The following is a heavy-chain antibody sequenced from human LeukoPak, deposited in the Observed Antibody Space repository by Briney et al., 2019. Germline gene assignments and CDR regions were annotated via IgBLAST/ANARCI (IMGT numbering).Heavy chain of an antibody. V-gene: IGHV3-21*04. J-gene: IGHJ6*03. D-gene: IGHD6-13*01. CDR2: ISSSSSYI. CDR1: GFTFSSYS. CDR3: AKDIAAAGTSGGYMDV. Sequence: GGSLRLSCAASGFTFSSYSMNWVRQAPGKGLEWVSSISSSSSYIYYADSVKGRFTISRDNAKNSLYLQMNSLRAEDTALYYCAKDIAAAGTSGGYMDVWGKGTTVTISS.